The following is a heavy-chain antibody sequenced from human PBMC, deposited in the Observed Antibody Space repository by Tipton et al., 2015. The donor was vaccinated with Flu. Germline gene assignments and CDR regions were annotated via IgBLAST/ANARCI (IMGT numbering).Heavy chain of an antibody. D-gene: IGHD3-10*01. J-gene: IGHJ4*02. Sequence: QSGGGVVQPGGSLRLSCAAPGFTFSNYGMHWVRQAPGKGLEWVAFIRYDGGNKYYPDSVKGRFTISRDNSQNTLHLQMDSLRAEDTAVYYCAKDKGGDYYGSGSYFDYWGQGTLVTVSS. V-gene: IGHV3-30*02. CDR2: IRYDGGNK. CDR3: AKDKGGDYYGSGSYFDY. CDR1: GFTFSNYG.